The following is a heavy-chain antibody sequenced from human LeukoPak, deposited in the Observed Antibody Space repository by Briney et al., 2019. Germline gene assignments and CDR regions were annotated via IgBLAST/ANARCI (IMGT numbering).Heavy chain of an antibody. D-gene: IGHD6-19*01. Sequence: ASVKVSCKASGYTFTSYFLHWVRQAPGQGLEWLGIIIHSGGGTGYAQKFQGRVTMTRDTSTSTVYMELSSLKASDTAMYYCARSLAEYSSGILSERVFDYWGQGTLVTVSS. CDR3: ARSLAEYSSGILSERVFDY. CDR1: GYTFTSYF. J-gene: IGHJ4*02. CDR2: IIHSGGGT. V-gene: IGHV1-46*01.